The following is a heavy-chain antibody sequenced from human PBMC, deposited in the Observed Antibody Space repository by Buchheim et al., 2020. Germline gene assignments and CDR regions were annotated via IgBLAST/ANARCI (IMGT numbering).Heavy chain of an antibody. V-gene: IGHV3-23*01. J-gene: IGHJ4*02. CDR2: ISDSGGNI. CDR1: GFSFSSYA. Sequence: EVQLLESGGGLVQPGGSLRLSCAASGFSFSSYAMGWVRQAPGKWLEWVSVISDSGGNIYYADAVKGRVTISRDNSKNTVYLQMNSLRAEDAALYYCAKGNSIVGTTKHFDNWGQGTL. D-gene: IGHD1-26*01. CDR3: AKGNSIVGTTKHFDN.